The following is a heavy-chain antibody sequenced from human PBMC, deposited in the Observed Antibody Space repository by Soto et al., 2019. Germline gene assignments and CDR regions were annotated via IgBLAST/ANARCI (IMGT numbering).Heavy chain of an antibody. D-gene: IGHD3-22*01. CDR1: GGSISSYY. CDR3: ARARYYYDSSGYLWFDP. CDR2: IYYSGST. Sequence: SETLSLTCTVSGGSISSYYWSWIRQPPGKGLEWIGYIYYSGSTNYNPSLKSRVTISVDTSKNQFSLKLSSVTAADTAVYYCARARYYYDSSGYLWFDPWGQGTLVTVSS. J-gene: IGHJ5*02. V-gene: IGHV4-59*01.